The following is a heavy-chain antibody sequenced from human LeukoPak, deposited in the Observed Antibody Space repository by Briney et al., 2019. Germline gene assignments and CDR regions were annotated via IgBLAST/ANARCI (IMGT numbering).Heavy chain of an antibody. Sequence: GGSLRLSCLGSGYTFSWYGMNWVRQAPGRGLEYVSAISKNGGNTYYVDSVKGRFTISRDNSKNTLYLQMNSLRVEDTAVYFCVKDLSDRDVDYWGQGTLVTVSS. V-gene: IGHV3-64D*06. CDR3: VKDLSDRDVDY. D-gene: IGHD2-21*02. CDR1: GYTFSWYG. J-gene: IGHJ4*02. CDR2: ISKNGGNT.